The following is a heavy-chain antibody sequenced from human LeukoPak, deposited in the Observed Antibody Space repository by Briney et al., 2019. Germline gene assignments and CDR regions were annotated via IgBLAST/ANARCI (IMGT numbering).Heavy chain of an antibody. CDR1: GGSISSSSYY. J-gene: IGHJ4*02. CDR2: IYHSGST. Sequence: KPSETLSLTCTVSGGSISSSSYYWGWIRQPPGKGLEWIGSIYHSGSTYYNPSLKSRVTISVDTSKNQFSLKLSSVTAADTAVFYCARYGGNDYSKFDYWGQGTLVTVSS. CDR3: ARYGGNDYSKFDY. V-gene: IGHV4-39*07. D-gene: IGHD4-11*01.